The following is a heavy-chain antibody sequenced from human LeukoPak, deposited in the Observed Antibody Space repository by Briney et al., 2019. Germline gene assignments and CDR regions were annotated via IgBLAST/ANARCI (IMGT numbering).Heavy chain of an antibody. CDR3: ARDRAAAGHDAFDI. D-gene: IGHD6-13*01. Sequence: SETLPLTSTVSGGSISSYYWSWIRPPAGKALEWNGRIYRSGSTNYNPSLKSRVTMSVDTSKNQFSLKLSSVTAADTAVYYCARDRAAAGHDAFDIWGQGTMVTVSS. V-gene: IGHV4-4*07. CDR1: GGSISSYY. J-gene: IGHJ3*02. CDR2: IYRSGST.